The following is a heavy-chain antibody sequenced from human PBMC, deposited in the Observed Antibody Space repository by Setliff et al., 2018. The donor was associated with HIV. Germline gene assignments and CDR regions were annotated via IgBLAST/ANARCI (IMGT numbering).Heavy chain of an antibody. Sequence: ASVKVSCKASGYTFISYAMHWVRQAPGQRLEWMGWINAGNGSTKYSQKFQGRVTITRDTFASTAYMELSSLRSEDTAVYYCARPDSRWYARGRDPLYGMDVWGQGTTVTVSS. J-gene: IGHJ6*02. CDR3: ARPDSRWYARGRDPLYGMDV. V-gene: IGHV1-3*01. CDR2: INAGNGST. D-gene: IGHD6-13*01. CDR1: GYTFISYA.